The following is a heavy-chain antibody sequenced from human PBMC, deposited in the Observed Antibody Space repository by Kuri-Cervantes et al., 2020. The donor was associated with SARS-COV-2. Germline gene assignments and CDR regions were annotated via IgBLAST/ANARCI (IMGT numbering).Heavy chain of an antibody. CDR1: GFTFSSYA. J-gene: IGHJ3*02. V-gene: IGHV3-30*02. Sequence: GGSLRLSCAASGFTFSSYAMSWVRQAPGKGLEWVAFIRYDGSNKYYADSVKGRFTISRDNSKNTLYLQMNSLRAEDTAVYYCAKDRTWELLDGDAFDIWGQGTMVTVSS. D-gene: IGHD1-26*01. CDR3: AKDRTWELLDGDAFDI. CDR2: IRYDGSNK.